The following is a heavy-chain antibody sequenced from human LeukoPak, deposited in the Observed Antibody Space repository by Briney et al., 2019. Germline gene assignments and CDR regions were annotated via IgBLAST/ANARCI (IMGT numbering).Heavy chain of an antibody. CDR3: ARDGESGYSYGRFDY. Sequence: GGSLRLSCAASGFTFSSYAMSWVRQAPGKGLEYVSAISSNGGSTYYANSVKGRFTISRDNSKNTLYLQMGSLRAEDMAVYYCARDGESGYSYGRFDYWGQGTLVTVSS. D-gene: IGHD5-18*01. V-gene: IGHV3-64*01. CDR2: ISSNGGST. J-gene: IGHJ4*02. CDR1: GFTFSSYA.